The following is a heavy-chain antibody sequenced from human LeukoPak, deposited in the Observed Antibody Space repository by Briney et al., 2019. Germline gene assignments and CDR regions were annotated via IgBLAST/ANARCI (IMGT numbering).Heavy chain of an antibody. V-gene: IGHV4-31*02. CDR3: ARENFFARSGHTLRYFDL. CDR2: ISYSGNT. Sequence: SETLSLTCTVSGGSISSGGYYWSWIRQHPGKGLEWIGYISYSGNTYYNPSHKSRLAISVDTSKNQFSLKLSSVTAADTAVYFCARENFFARSGHTLRYFDLWGRGALVTVSS. D-gene: IGHD3-22*01. J-gene: IGHJ2*01. CDR1: GGSISSGGYY.